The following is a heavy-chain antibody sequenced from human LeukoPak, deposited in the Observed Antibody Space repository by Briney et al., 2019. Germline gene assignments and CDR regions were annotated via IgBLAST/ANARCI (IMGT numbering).Heavy chain of an antibody. CDR1: GGSISSYY. Sequence: SETLSLTCTVSGGSISSYYWSWIRQPPGKGLEWIGYIFYSGSTNYNPSLQSRVTISVDTSKSQFSLKLNSVTAADTAVYYCARGGAAAGPNWFDPWGQGTLVTVSS. CDR3: ARGGAAAGPNWFDP. CDR2: IFYSGST. D-gene: IGHD6-13*01. J-gene: IGHJ5*02. V-gene: IGHV4-59*08.